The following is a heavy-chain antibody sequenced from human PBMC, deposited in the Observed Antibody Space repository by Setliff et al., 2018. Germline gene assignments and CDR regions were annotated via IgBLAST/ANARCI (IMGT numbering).Heavy chain of an antibody. CDR3: ARAPPNRYSGSYEYFYMDV. CDR1: GGSISPYY. D-gene: IGHD1-26*01. CDR2: IFYSGSA. J-gene: IGHJ6*03. V-gene: IGHV4-59*08. Sequence: SETLSLTCSVSGGSISPYYWIWIRQSPGKGLEWIGYIFYSGSARYNPSLESRVTMSVDTSKNQISLKLTSVTAADTAVYYCARAPPNRYSGSYEYFYMDVWGKGTTVTVSS.